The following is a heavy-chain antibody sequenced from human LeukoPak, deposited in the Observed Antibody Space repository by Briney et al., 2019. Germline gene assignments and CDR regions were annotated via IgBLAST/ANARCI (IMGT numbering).Heavy chain of an antibody. CDR1: GGCLSGYY. Sequence: SETLALTCAVYGGCLSGYYWSWIRQPPGKGLEWIGESNHSGSTNYNPSLKSRVTISVDTSKNQFSLKLSSVTAADTAAYYCARVVVVPVPHGYYYYGMDVWGQGTTVTVSS. CDR2: SNHSGST. V-gene: IGHV4-34*01. CDR3: ARVVVVPVPHGYYYYGMDV. J-gene: IGHJ6*02. D-gene: IGHD2-2*01.